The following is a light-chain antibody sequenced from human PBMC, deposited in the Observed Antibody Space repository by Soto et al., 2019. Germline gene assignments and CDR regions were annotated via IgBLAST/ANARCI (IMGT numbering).Light chain of an antibody. Sequence: FVVTQSPDTLSLSPGETATLSCRASQSVSSSVAWYQHKPGQSPRLVVYSGYKRSPGVPARFSGSGSGTDFTLTISRHDSDDLAIYYCQQRYSWLRVFGPGTKVEVK. J-gene: IGKJ1*01. CDR1: QSVSSS. CDR3: QQRYSWLRV. V-gene: IGKV3-11*01. CDR2: SGY.